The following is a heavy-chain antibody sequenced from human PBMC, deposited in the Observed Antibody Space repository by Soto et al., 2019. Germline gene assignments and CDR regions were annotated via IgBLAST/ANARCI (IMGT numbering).Heavy chain of an antibody. Sequence: QVQLVESGGGLVQPGGSLRLSCAASGFTFSDYSMSWIRQAPGKGLEWVSYISSSGSTIYYADSVKGHFTISRDNAKNSLYLQMNSLRAEDTAVYYCAREDSSSWHNWFDPWGQGTLVTVSS. J-gene: IGHJ5*02. CDR2: ISSSGSTI. D-gene: IGHD6-13*01. V-gene: IGHV3-11*01. CDR1: GFTFSDYS. CDR3: AREDSSSWHNWFDP.